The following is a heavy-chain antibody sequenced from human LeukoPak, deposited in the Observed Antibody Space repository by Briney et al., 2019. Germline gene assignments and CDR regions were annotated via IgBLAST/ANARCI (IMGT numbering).Heavy chain of an antibody. V-gene: IGHV1-46*01. D-gene: IGHD6-19*01. CDR2: INPSGGST. CDR1: GYTFTSYY. Sequence: ASVKVSCKASGYTFTSYYMHWVRQAPGQGLEWMGIINPSGGSTSYAQKFQGRVTMTRDTSTSTVYMELSSLRSEDTAVYYCARDGVRIAVAGTRYDYWGQGTLATVSS. CDR3: ARDGVRIAVAGTRYDY. J-gene: IGHJ4*02.